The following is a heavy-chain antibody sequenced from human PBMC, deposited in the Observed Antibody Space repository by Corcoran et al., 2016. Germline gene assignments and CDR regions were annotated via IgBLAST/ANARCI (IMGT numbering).Heavy chain of an antibody. V-gene: IGHV3-11*01. CDR2: ISPSGDTL. CDR1: GFTFSDYY. J-gene: IGHJ2*01. Sequence: QVQLVESGGDLVKPGGSLRLSCAASGFTFSDYYMSWIRQAPGKGLEWVSHISPSGDTLYYANSVKGRFTSSRDNAKNSFYLQMNSLRAEDTAVLYCARRGSGRYFDLWGRGTLVTVSS. CDR3: ARRGSGRYFDL.